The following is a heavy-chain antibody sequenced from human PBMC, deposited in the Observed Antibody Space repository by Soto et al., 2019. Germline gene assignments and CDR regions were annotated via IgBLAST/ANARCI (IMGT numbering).Heavy chain of an antibody. D-gene: IGHD5-12*01. J-gene: IGHJ6*02. V-gene: IGHV1-18*01. Sequence: ASVKVSCKASGYTFTRSRISWVRQAPGQGLEWMGWISTYNGDTNYAQTFQGRVTMTTDTSTSTVHMEERSLRSDDTAVYYCAREGVAPYYYYGMDVWGQGTPVTVSS. CDR3: AREGVAPYYYYGMDV. CDR2: ISTYNGDT. CDR1: GYTFTRSR.